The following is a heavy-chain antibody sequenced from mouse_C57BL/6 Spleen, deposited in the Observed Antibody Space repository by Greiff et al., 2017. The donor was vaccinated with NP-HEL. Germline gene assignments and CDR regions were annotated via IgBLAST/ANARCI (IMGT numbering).Heavy chain of an antibody. CDR1: GYAFSSSW. Sequence: QVQLKQSGPELVKPGASVKISCKASGYAFSSSWMNWVKQRPGKGLEWIGRIYPGDGDTNYNGKFKGKATLTADKSSSTAYMQLSSLTSEDSAVYVCARSGPPSNLRDFDVWGTGTTVTVSS. CDR2: IYPGDGDT. V-gene: IGHV1-82*01. D-gene: IGHD2-5*01. CDR3: ARSGPPSNLRDFDV. J-gene: IGHJ1*03.